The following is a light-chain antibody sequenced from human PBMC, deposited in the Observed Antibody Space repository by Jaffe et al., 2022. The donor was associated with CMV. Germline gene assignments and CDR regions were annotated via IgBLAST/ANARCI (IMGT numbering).Light chain of an antibody. Sequence: DIVMTQSPDSLAVSLGERATINCKSSQSVLYSSNNKNYLAWYQHKPGQPPKVLIYWASTRESGVPDRFSGSGSGTDFTLSISSLQAEDVAVYYCQQYYSTPPTFGGGTKVEIK. CDR3: QQYYSTPPT. J-gene: IGKJ4*01. V-gene: IGKV4-1*01. CDR1: QSVLYSSNNKNY. CDR2: WAS.